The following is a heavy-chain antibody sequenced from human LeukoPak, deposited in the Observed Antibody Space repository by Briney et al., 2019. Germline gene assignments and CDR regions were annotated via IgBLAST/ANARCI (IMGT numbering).Heavy chain of an antibody. CDR3: ASRTRYNPFDY. V-gene: IGHV4-34*01. Sequence: SETLSLTCAVFGGSFSGYYWSCIRQPPGKGLEWIGEINHSGSTHYNPSLKSRVTISVDTSKNQFSLKLSSVTAADTAVYYCASRTRYNPFDYWGQGTLVTVSS. CDR2: INHSGST. J-gene: IGHJ4*02. D-gene: IGHD3-16*02. CDR1: GGSFSGYY.